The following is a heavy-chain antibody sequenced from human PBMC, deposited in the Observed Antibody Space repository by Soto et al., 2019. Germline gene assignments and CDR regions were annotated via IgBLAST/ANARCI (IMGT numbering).Heavy chain of an antibody. D-gene: IGHD6-19*01. Sequence: PSQTPSLTCDISGDSVSSNSVAWNWIRQSPSRGLEWLGRTYYRSKWGTDYAVSVKSRITINPDTSKNQFSLQLNSVTPEDTAVYYCARKSSGAFDILGQGTMVTVSS. CDR3: ARKSSGAFDI. J-gene: IGHJ3*02. V-gene: IGHV6-1*01. CDR2: TYYRSKWGT. CDR1: GDSVSSNSVA.